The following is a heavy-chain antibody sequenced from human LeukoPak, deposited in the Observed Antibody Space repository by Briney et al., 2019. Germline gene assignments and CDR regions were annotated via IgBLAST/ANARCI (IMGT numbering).Heavy chain of an antibody. CDR1: GGSISIRNYY. J-gene: IGHJ4*02. CDR2: VYSSGSL. CDR3: ARDMVVRGVYDY. Sequence: PSETLSLTCTVSGGSISIRNYYWAWIRQPPGRQLEWIGSVYSSGSLYYNPSLKSRVTISVDTSKNQFSLKLSSVTAADTAVYYCARDMVVRGVYDYWGQGALVTVSS. D-gene: IGHD3-10*01. V-gene: IGHV4-39*02.